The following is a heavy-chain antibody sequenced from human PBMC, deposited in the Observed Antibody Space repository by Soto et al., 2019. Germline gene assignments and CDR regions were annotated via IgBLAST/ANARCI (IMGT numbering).Heavy chain of an antibody. J-gene: IGHJ4*02. D-gene: IGHD3-10*01. CDR1: GFTFSSYP. CDR3: GKELDPGTRRPFGF. V-gene: IGHV3-23*01. CDR2: IGASGGTT. Sequence: EVQLLESGGTLVQPGGCLRVSCAASGFTFSSYPMSWVRQAPGKGLEWVSAIGASGGTTYYADSVKGRFTISRDNSKNPVYMQRNALRAEDTAGYFCGKELDPGTRRPFGFLGQGTLVTGFS.